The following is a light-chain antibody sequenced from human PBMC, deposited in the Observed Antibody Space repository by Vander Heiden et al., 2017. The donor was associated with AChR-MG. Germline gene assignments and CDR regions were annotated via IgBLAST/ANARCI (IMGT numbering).Light chain of an antibody. CDR2: AAS. V-gene: IGKV1-39*01. Sequence: DIQMTQSPSSLSASVGDRVAIACRASQSNSTYINWYQQKPGQAPKLLIYAASSLQSGVPSRFSGSGSGTDFTLTISSLQPEDFASYYCQQSYTTLWPFGQGTKVEIK. CDR3: QQSYTTLWP. CDR1: QSNSTY. J-gene: IGKJ1*01.